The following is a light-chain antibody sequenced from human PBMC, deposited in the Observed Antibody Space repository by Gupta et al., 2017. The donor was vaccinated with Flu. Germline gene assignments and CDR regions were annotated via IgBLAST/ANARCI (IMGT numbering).Light chain of an antibody. CDR2: DVS. Sequence: VSGSPGQSVTISCTGTSSDVGGYNYVSWFQQHPGKAPKLMIYDVSRRPSGVPDRFSGSKSGNTASLIISGLQAEDEADYYCCSYAGTYTWVFGGGTELTVL. J-gene: IGLJ3*02. V-gene: IGLV2-11*02. CDR3: CSYAGTYTWV. CDR1: SSDVGGYNY.